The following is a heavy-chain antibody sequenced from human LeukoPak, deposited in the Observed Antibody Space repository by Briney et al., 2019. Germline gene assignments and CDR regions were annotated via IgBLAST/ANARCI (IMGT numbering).Heavy chain of an antibody. CDR3: VKIAAD. Sequence: PGGSLRLSCSASGFSFSSYDMHWVRQAPGKGLEYVSGISSNGGSTYYAASVKGRFTTSRDNSKNTLYLQMSSLRGEDTAVYYCVKIAADWGQGTLVTVSS. J-gene: IGHJ4*02. CDR1: GFSFSSYD. CDR2: ISSNGGST. V-gene: IGHV3-64D*06. D-gene: IGHD6-13*01.